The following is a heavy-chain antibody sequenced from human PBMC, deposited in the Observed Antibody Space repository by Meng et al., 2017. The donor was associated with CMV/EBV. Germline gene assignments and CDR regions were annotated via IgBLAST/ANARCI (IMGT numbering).Heavy chain of an antibody. Sequence: QGRLVQSGGEVKKPGSSVKVSCKASGGTFSSYAISWVRQAPGQGLEWMGGIIPIFGTANYAQKFQGRVTITADESTSTAYMELSSLRSEDTAVYYCAREVDDYGDGWYFDLWGRGTLVTVSS. J-gene: IGHJ2*01. CDR1: GGTFSSYA. CDR3: AREVDDYGDGWYFDL. V-gene: IGHV1-69*12. D-gene: IGHD4-17*01. CDR2: IIPIFGTA.